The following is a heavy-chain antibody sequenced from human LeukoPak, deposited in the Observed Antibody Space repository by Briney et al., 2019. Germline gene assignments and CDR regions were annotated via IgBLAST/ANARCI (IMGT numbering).Heavy chain of an antibody. V-gene: IGHV1-69*05. D-gene: IGHD3-22*01. J-gene: IGHJ4*02. CDR3: ARDAYYYDSSGYYTGLPSDY. CDR1: GGTFSSYA. CDR2: IIPIFGTA. Sequence: SVKVSYKASGGTFSSYAISWVRQGPGQGLEWMGGIIPIFGTANYAQKFQGRVTITTDESTSTAYMELSSLRSEDTAVYYCARDAYYYDSSGYYTGLPSDYWGQGTLVTVSS.